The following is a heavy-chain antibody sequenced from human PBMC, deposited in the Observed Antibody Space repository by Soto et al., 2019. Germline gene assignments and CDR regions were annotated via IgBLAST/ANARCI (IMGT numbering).Heavy chain of an antibody. V-gene: IGHV4-34*01. J-gene: IGHJ4*02. CDR1: GGSFSGYY. CDR3: ARTTPDSSSYNY. CDR2: INHSGST. D-gene: IGHD6-6*01. Sequence: SETLSLTCAVYGGSFSGYYWSWIRQPPGKGLEWIGEINHSGSTNYNPSLKSRVTISVDTSKNQFSLKLSSVTAADTAVYYCARTTPDSSSYNYWGQGTLVTVSS.